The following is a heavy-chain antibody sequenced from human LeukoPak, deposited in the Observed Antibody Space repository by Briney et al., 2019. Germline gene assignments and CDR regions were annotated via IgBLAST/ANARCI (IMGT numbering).Heavy chain of an antibody. CDR2: FDPEDGET. CDR1: GGTFSSYA. D-gene: IGHD5-18*01. Sequence: ASVKVSCKASGGTFSSYAISWVRQAPGKGLEWMGGFDPEDGETIYAQKFQGRVTMTEDTSTDTAYMELSSLRSEDTAVYYCATTVDTAMVGEYYFDYWGQGTLVTVSS. V-gene: IGHV1-24*01. CDR3: ATTVDTAMVGEYYFDY. J-gene: IGHJ4*02.